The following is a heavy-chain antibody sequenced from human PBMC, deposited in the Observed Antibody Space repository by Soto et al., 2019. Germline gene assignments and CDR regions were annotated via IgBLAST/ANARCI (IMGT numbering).Heavy chain of an antibody. J-gene: IGHJ4*02. D-gene: IGHD6-19*01. CDR3: AKDRRVVAVAAPFDY. V-gene: IGHV3-30*18. CDR2: ISYDGSNK. Sequence: QVQLVESGGGVVQPGRSLRLSCAASGFTFSSYGMHRVRQAPGKGLEWVAVISYDGSNKYYADSVKGRFTISRDNSKNTLYLQMNSLRAEDTAVYYCAKDRRVVAVAAPFDYWGQGTLVTVSS. CDR1: GFTFSSYG.